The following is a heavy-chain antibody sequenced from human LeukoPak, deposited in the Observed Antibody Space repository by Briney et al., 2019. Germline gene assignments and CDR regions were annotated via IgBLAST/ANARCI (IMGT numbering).Heavy chain of an antibody. CDR1: GFSVSSNY. D-gene: IGHD3-10*01. Sequence: GGSLRLSCAASGFSVSSNYMSWVRQAPGKGLEWVSVLYSSGYSKYADSVRGRFSISRDNSENTLSLQMNSLRAEDTAVYYCAKDRAGDSGTRRGIDYWGQGTLVTVSS. CDR2: LYSSGYS. CDR3: AKDRAGDSGTRRGIDY. V-gene: IGHV3-66*01. J-gene: IGHJ4*02.